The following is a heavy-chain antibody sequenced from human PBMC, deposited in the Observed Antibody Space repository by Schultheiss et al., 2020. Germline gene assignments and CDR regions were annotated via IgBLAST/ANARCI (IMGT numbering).Heavy chain of an antibody. CDR2: ISGSGGST. V-gene: IGHV3-23*01. Sequence: GGSLRLSCAASGFTFSSYGMHWVRQAPGKGLEWVSAISGSGGSTYYADSVKGRFTISRDNSKNTLYLQMNSLRAEDTAVYYCARRGDLLDYWGQGTLVTVSS. D-gene: IGHD4-17*01. CDR3: ARRGDLLDY. J-gene: IGHJ4*02. CDR1: GFTFSSYG.